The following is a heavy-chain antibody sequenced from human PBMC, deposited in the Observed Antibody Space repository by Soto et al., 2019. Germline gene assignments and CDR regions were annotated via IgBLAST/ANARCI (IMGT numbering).Heavy chain of an antibody. Sequence: GGSLRLSCAASGFTFTRYSMNWVRQAPGKGLEWVAVISYDGSNKYYADSVKGRFTISRDNSKNTLYLQMNSLRAEDTAVYYCAKDGATAMLDYWGQGTLVTAPQ. CDR3: AKDGATAMLDY. V-gene: IGHV3-30*18. CDR2: ISYDGSNK. J-gene: IGHJ4*02. D-gene: IGHD5-18*01. CDR1: GFTFTRYS.